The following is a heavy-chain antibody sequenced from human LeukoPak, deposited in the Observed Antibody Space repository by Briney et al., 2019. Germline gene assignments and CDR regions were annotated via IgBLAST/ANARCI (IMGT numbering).Heavy chain of an antibody. Sequence: SGGSLRLSCAASGFTFSSYSMNWVRQAPGKGLEWVSSISSSSSYIYYADSVKGRFTISRDNAKNSLYLQMNSLRAEDTAVYYCARWGVEAGMDQWGQGTLVTVSA. CDR2: ISSSSSYI. D-gene: IGHD6-19*01. V-gene: IGHV3-21*01. J-gene: IGHJ4*02. CDR3: ARWGVEAGMDQ. CDR1: GFTFSSYS.